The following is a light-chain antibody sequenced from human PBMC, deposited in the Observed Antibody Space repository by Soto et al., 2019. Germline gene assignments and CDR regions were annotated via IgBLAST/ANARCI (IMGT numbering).Light chain of an antibody. CDR1: SSDIGSYDY. Sequence: QSALTQPASVSGSPGQSITISCAGTSSDIGSYDYVCWFQQHPGKAPKLMIYDVTSRPSGVSNRFSGSKSGNTASLTISGLQAEDEDDYYCSSYTNTVALAVVFGGGTKLTVL. J-gene: IGLJ2*01. CDR2: DVT. V-gene: IGLV2-14*01. CDR3: SSYTNTVALAVV.